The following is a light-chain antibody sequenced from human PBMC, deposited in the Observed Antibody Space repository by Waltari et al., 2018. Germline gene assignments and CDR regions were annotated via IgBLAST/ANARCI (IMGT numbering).Light chain of an antibody. Sequence: DIQMTQSPSSLSASVRDRVTITCRASQFISSYLNWYQQKPGRAPKLLIFAASSLESGVPSRFSCSGSGTDFTLTISSLQVEDFATYYCQQSYNTPPNFGGGTKVEIK. CDR1: QFISSY. J-gene: IGKJ4*01. CDR2: AAS. CDR3: QQSYNTPPN. V-gene: IGKV1-39*01.